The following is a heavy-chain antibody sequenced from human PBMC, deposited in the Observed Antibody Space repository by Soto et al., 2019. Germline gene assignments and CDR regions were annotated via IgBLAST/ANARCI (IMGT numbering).Heavy chain of an antibody. J-gene: IGHJ5*02. D-gene: IGHD3-3*01. CDR1: GDSVSSNSGA. CDR2: TYYRSKWYN. CDR3: ARVFSGESTYYDFWSCFHNWFDP. V-gene: IGHV6-1*01. Sequence: SPTLSLTCAISGDSVSSNSGAWNWIRQSPSRGLEWLGRTYYRSKWYNDYAVSVKSRITINPDTSKNQFSVQLKSVTTEDTAVDYCARVFSGESTYYDFWSCFHNWFDPWGQVTLFTVSS.